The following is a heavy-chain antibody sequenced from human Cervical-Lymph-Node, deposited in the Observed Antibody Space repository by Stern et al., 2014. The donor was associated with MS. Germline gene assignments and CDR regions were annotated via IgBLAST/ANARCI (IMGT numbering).Heavy chain of an antibody. V-gene: IGHV1-69*17. Sequence: VQLVESGAEVKKPGSSVKVSCEASGGSFSDYALSWVRQAPGQGLEWMGGIIPIFGIANYAQKFQGRVKITTDKFTSTAYMELRSLRSEDTAVYYCARTYYYGTGTYSYHYYGMDVWGQGTTVTVSS. CDR1: GGSFSDYA. D-gene: IGHD3-10*01. J-gene: IGHJ6*02. CDR2: IIPIFGIA. CDR3: ARTYYYGTGTYSYHYYGMDV.